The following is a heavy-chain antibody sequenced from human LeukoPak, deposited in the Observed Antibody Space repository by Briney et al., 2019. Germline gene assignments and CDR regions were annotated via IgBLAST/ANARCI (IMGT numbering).Heavy chain of an antibody. J-gene: IGHJ5*02. CDR3: ARGYCSGGTCYLVENWLDP. CDR2: MNPNSGNT. CDR1: GYIFTDYY. D-gene: IGHD2-15*01. V-gene: IGHV1-8*02. Sequence: GASVKVSCKASGYIFTDYYMHWVRQAPGQELGWMGWMNPNSGNTGYAQKFQGRVTMTRNTSISIAYMEVSSLRSEDTAVYYCARGYCSGGTCYLVENWLDPWGQGTLVTVPS.